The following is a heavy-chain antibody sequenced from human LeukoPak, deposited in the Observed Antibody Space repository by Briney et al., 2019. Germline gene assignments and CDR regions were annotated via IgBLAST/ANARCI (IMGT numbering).Heavy chain of an antibody. CDR3: ARSVEQWLAPDWYFDL. J-gene: IGHJ2*01. Sequence: SETLSLTCTVSGGSISSYYWSWMRQPPGKGLEWIGYIYYSGSTNYNPSLKSRVTISVDTSKNQFSLKLSSVTAADTAVYYCARSVEQWLAPDWYFDLWGRGTLVTVSS. CDR2: IYYSGST. CDR1: GGSISSYY. V-gene: IGHV4-59*08. D-gene: IGHD6-19*01.